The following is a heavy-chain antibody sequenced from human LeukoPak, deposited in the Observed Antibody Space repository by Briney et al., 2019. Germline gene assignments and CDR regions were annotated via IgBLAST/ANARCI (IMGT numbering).Heavy chain of an antibody. CDR1: GDSISSYY. CDR2: IYYTGST. CDR3: ARKSTNWFDP. V-gene: IGHV4-59*12. D-gene: IGHD2/OR15-2a*01. Sequence: SETLSLTCTVSGDSISSYYWSWIRQPPGKGLEWIAYIYYTGSTNYNPSLKSRVTISVDTSKYQFSLKLCSVTAADTAVYYCARKSTNWFDPWGQGTLVTVSS. J-gene: IGHJ5*02.